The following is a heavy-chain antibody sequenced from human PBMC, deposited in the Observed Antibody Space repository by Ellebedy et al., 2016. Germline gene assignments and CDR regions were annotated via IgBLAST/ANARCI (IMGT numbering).Heavy chain of an antibody. V-gene: IGHV1-2*02. J-gene: IGHJ4*02. CDR3: ARDFGAAAATGPFDY. D-gene: IGHD6-13*01. CDR1: GYTFTGYY. Sequence: ASVKVSCXASGYTFTGYYMHWVRQAPGQGLEWMGWINPNSGGTNYAQKFQGRVTMTRDTSISTAYMELSRLRSDDTAVYYCARDFGAAAATGPFDYWGQGTLVTVSS. CDR2: INPNSGGT.